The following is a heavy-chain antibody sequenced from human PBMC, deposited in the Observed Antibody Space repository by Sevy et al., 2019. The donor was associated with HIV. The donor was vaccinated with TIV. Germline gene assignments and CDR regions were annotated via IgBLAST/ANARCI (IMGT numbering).Heavy chain of an antibody. CDR3: ARLDGVVKFPSYYYYYGMDV. D-gene: IGHD3-3*01. J-gene: IGHJ6*02. Sequence: GESLKISCKGSGYSFTSYWIGWVRQMPGKGLEWMGIIYPGDSDTRYSPSFQGQVTISADKSISTAYLQWSSLKASDTAMYYGARLDGVVKFPSYYYYYGMDVWGQGTTVTVSS. V-gene: IGHV5-51*01. CDR2: IYPGDSDT. CDR1: GYSFTSYW.